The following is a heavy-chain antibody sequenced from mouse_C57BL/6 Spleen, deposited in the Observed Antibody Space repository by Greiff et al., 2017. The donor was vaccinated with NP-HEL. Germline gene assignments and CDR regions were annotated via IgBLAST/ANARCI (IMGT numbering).Heavy chain of an antibody. CDR1: GYTFTSYW. J-gene: IGHJ4*01. D-gene: IGHD1-1*01. CDR3: AIYYGSSPYYYAMDY. V-gene: IGHV1-55*01. CDR2: IYPGSGST. Sequence: VKLQQPGAELVKPGASVKMSCKASGYTFTSYWITWVKQRPGQGLEWIGDIYPGSGSTNYNEKFKSKATLTVDTSSSTAYMQLSSLTSEDSAVYYCAIYYGSSPYYYAMDYWGQGTSVTVSS.